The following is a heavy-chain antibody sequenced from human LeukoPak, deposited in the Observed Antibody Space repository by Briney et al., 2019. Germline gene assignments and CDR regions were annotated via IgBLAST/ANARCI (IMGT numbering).Heavy chain of an antibody. CDR2: INPNSGGT. CDR1: GYTFTGYY. D-gene: IGHD3-22*01. J-gene: IGHJ4*02. V-gene: IGHV1-2*02. CDR3: ARGPYSGYVDY. Sequence: ASVKVSCEASGYTFTGYYMHWVRQAPGQGLEWMGWINPNSGGTNYAQKFQGRVTMTRDTSISTAYMELSSLRSEDTAVYYCARGPYSGYVDYWGQGTLVTVSS.